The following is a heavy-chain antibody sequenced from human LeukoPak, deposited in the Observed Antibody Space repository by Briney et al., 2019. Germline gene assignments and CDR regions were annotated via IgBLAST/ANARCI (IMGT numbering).Heavy chain of an antibody. V-gene: IGHV4-59*08. CDR1: GGSISSYY. CDR2: IYYSGST. CDR3: ASWDWSCSGFHK. J-gene: IGHJ4*02. Sequence: SETLSLTCTVSGGSISSYYWSWIRQPPGKGLEWIGYIYYSGSTNYNPSLKSRVTISVDTSKNQFSLKLSSVTAADTAVYYCASWDWSCSGFHKWGQGTLVTVSS. D-gene: IGHD6-19*01.